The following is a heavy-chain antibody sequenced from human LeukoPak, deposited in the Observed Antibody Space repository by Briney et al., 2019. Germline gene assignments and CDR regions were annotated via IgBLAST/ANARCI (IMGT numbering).Heavy chain of an antibody. D-gene: IGHD4-23*01. V-gene: IGHV4-59*01. CDR3: ARITYGDNHFDI. Sequence: PSETLSLTCTVSGGSINNYYWSWIRQPPGKGLEWIGYIYYSGSTNYNPSLKSRVTISVDTSKNQFSLKLNSVTAADTAVYYCARITYGDNHFDIWGQGTMVTVSS. CDR1: GGSINNYY. J-gene: IGHJ3*02. CDR2: IYYSGST.